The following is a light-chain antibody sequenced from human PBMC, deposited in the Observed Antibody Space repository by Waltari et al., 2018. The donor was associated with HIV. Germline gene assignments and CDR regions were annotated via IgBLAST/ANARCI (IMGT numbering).Light chain of an antibody. Sequence: QSVLTQPPSVSGAPGQRVTISCTGSSSNIGAGYQVHWYQQLPGTAPKLLIYGNSTRPSGVPDLFSGSKSGTSASLAITGLQAEDEADYHCQSYDSSLSGYVFGTGTKVTVL. CDR2: GNS. J-gene: IGLJ1*01. CDR3: QSYDSSLSGYV. CDR1: SSNIGAGYQ. V-gene: IGLV1-40*01.